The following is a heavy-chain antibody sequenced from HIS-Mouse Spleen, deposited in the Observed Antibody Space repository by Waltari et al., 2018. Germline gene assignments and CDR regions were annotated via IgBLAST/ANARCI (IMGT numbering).Heavy chain of an antibody. V-gene: IGHV4-39*07. D-gene: IGHD6-13*01. CDR3: AREIPYSSSWYDWYFDL. CDR1: GGSISSSSYY. J-gene: IGHJ2*01. Sequence: QLQLQESGPGLVKPSETLSLTCTVSGGSISSSSYYWGWIRKPPGKGLEWIGSIYSSGSTYDNPPLTSLVTISLDTSNNQCSLKLSSVTAADTAVYYCAREIPYSSSWYDWYFDLWGRGTLVTVSS. CDR2: IYSSGST.